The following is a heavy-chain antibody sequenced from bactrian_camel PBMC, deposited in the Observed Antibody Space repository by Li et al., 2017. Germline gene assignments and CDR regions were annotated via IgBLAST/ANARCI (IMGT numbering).Heavy chain of an antibody. V-gene: IGHV3S10*01. CDR3: AAGFVYGDTWFREDDYSH. CDR2: IRTVGPI. Sequence: DVQLVESGGGLVQVGGSLTLTCVASGAASNKNVVTWFRQAPGKEREGVAGIRTVGPIYYADSVRGRFTISQDDYNERVWLQMNDLKVDDTAMYYCAAGFVYGDTWFREDDYSHWGQGTQVTVS. D-gene: IGHD6*01. CDR1: GAASNKNV. J-gene: IGHJ4*01.